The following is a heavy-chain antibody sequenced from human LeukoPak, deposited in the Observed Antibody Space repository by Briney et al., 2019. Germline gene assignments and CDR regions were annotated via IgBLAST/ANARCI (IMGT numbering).Heavy chain of an antibody. CDR2: ISYDGSNK. CDR3: AREGWNYFDELSNAFDI. D-gene: IGHD1-7*01. J-gene: IGHJ3*02. V-gene: IGHV3-30-3*01. Sequence: PGGSLRLSCAASGFTFSSCAMHWVRQAPGKGLEWVAVISYDGSNKYYADSVKGRFTISRDNSKNTLYLQMNSLRAEDTAVYYCAREGWNYFDELSNAFDIWGQGTMVTVSS. CDR1: GFTFSSCA.